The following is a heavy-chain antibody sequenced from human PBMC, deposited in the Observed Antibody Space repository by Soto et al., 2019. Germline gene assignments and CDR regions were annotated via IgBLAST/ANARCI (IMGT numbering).Heavy chain of an antibody. CDR1: GFTFSSYA. J-gene: IGHJ4*02. CDR2: ISGSGGST. CDR3: AKGWVRFDY. Sequence: PEGSLRLSCAASGFTFSSYAMSLVRQAPGKGLECVSAISGSGGSTYYADSVKGRFTISRDNSKNTLYLQMNSLRAEDTAVYYYAKGWVRFDYWGQGTLVTVCS. D-gene: IGHD3-22*01. V-gene: IGHV3-23*01.